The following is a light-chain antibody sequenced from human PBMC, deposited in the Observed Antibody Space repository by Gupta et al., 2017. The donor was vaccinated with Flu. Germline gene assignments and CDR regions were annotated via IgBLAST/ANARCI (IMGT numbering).Light chain of an antibody. CDR1: QDVSVW. J-gene: IGKJ2*01. Sequence: DIQLTQSPSSVSASVGDRVTITCRASQDVSVWLAWYQQKPGEAPKLLIYASSSLERGVPSRCSGSGSGTDFTLTISRLQPEDFATYYCQQADTFPYTFGQGTRLQIK. CDR2: ASS. V-gene: IGKV1D-12*01. CDR3: QQADTFPYT.